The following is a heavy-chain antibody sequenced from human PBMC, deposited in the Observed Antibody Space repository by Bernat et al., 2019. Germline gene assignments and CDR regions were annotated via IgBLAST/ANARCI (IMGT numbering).Heavy chain of an antibody. CDR3: ARKQVATISDY. V-gene: IGHV3-21*01. CDR1: GFTFSSYS. Sequence: EVQLVESGGGLVKPGGSPRLSCAASGFTFSSYSMNWVRQAPGKGLEWVSSISSRSSHIYYADSVKGRFTISKDNAKNSLYLQMNNLRAEDTAVYYCARKQVATISDYWGQGTLVTVSS. J-gene: IGHJ4*02. D-gene: IGHD5-24*01. CDR2: ISSRSSHI.